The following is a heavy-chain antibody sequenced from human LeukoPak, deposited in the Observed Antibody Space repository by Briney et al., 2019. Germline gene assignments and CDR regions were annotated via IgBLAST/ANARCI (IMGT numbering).Heavy chain of an antibody. CDR3: ASGKGGATDYYYYMDV. Sequence: ASVKVSCKASGGTFSSYAISWVRQAPGQGLEWMGGIIPIFGTANYAQKFQGRVTITADKSTRTAYMELSSLRSDDTAVYYCASGKGGATDYYYYMDVWGKGTTVTISS. V-gene: IGHV1-69*06. D-gene: IGHD1-26*01. CDR1: GGTFSSYA. J-gene: IGHJ6*03. CDR2: IIPIFGTA.